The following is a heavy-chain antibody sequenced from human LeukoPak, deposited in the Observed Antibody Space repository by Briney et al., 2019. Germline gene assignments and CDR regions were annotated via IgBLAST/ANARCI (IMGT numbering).Heavy chain of an antibody. Sequence: SVKVSCKASGGTFSSYAISWVRQAPGQGLEWTGGIIPIFGTANYAQKFQGRVTITTDESTSTAYMELSSLRSEDTAVYYCARGSYYLRAGYYFDYWGQGTLVTVSS. CDR1: GGTFSSYA. D-gene: IGHD2-21*01. CDR2: IIPIFGTA. CDR3: ARGSYYLRAGYYFDY. J-gene: IGHJ4*02. V-gene: IGHV1-69*05.